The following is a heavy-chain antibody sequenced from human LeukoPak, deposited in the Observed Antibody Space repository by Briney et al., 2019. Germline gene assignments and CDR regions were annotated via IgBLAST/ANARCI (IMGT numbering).Heavy chain of an antibody. CDR2: INWNSSSK. CDR3: TKDMGNFFDYSGYAFDY. J-gene: IGHJ4*02. V-gene: IGHV3-9*01. Sequence: GGSLRLSCAASRFTFGGYAMNWVRQAPGKGLEWVSDINWNSSSKDYADSVKGRFTISRDNAKNSLYLQMNSQRAEDTALYYCTKDMGNFFDYSGYAFDYWGQGTLVTVSS. CDR1: RFTFGGYA. D-gene: IGHD5-12*01.